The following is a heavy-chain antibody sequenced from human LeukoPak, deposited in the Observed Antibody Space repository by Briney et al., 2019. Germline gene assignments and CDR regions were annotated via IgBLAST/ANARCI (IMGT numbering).Heavy chain of an antibody. Sequence: ASVTVSCKASGYTFTGYYMHWVRQAPGQGLEWMGWINPSSGGTNYAQKFQDRVTMTRDTSISTAYMELISLRSDDTAVYYCARLCSITSCPFDYWGQGTLVTVSS. CDR2: INPSSGGT. CDR1: GYTFTGYY. J-gene: IGHJ4*02. CDR3: ARLCSITSCPFDY. D-gene: IGHD2-2*01. V-gene: IGHV1-2*02.